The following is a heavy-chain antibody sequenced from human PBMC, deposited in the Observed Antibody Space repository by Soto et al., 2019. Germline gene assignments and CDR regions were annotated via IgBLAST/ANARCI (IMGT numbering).Heavy chain of an antibody. J-gene: IGHJ4*02. Sequence: ASVKVSCKASGGTFSSYAIGWVRQAPGQGLEWMGGIIPIFGTANYAQKFQGRVTITADESTSTAYMELSSLRSEDTAVYYCARGVGYSYGQGFDYWGQGTLVTVSS. D-gene: IGHD5-18*01. V-gene: IGHV1-69*13. CDR1: GGTFSSYA. CDR3: ARGVGYSYGQGFDY. CDR2: IIPIFGTA.